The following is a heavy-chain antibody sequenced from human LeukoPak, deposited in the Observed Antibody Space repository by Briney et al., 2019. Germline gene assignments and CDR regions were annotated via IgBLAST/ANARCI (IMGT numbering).Heavy chain of an antibody. Sequence: SETLSLTCTVSGGSVSSGSYYWSWIRQPPGKGLEWIGYIYYSGSTNYNPSLKSPVTISVDTSKNQFSLKLSSVTAADTAVYYCAREDFWGQGTLVTVSS. J-gene: IGHJ4*02. CDR3: AREDF. CDR2: IYYSGST. V-gene: IGHV4-61*01. D-gene: IGHD3-3*01. CDR1: GGSVSSGSYY.